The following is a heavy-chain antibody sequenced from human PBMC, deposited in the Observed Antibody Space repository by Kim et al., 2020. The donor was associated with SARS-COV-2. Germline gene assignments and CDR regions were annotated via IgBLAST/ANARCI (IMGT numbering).Heavy chain of an antibody. CDR1: GFTFSDYW. J-gene: IGHJ5*02. CDR2: INQDGSEK. D-gene: IGHD4-17*01. V-gene: IGHV3-7*03. CDR3: ARGPPYGDYSSWFDP. Sequence: GGSLRLSCAASGFTFSDYWMSWVRQAPGKGLEWVANINQDGSEKYYVDSVRGRFTISRDNAKNSLSLQMNSLRADDTAVYYCARGPPYGDYSSWFDPWGQGTLVNVSS.